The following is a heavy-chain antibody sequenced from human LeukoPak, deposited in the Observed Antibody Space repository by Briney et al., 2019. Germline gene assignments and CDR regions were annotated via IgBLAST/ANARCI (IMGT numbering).Heavy chain of an antibody. D-gene: IGHD1-26*01. V-gene: IGHV3-23*01. CDR2: ISGSGGST. J-gene: IGHJ3*02. CDR1: GFTFSSYG. CDR3: ATSGRIKRDAFDI. Sequence: GGTLRLSCAASGFTFSSYGLSWVRQAPGEGLEWVSAISGSGGSTYYADSVKGRFTISRDNSKNTLYLQMNSLRAEDTAVYYCATSGRIKRDAFDIWGQGTMVTVSS.